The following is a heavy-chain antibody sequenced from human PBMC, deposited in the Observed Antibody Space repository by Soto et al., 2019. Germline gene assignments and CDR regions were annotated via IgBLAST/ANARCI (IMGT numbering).Heavy chain of an antibody. Sequence: AESLILSCSASGFTFSSYAMHWVRQAPGKGLEYVSAISSNGGSTYYADSVKGRFTISRDNSKNTLYLQMSSLRAEDTAVYYCVKDNSGSYIAFDIWGQGTMVTVSS. CDR2: ISSNGGST. CDR3: VKDNSGSYIAFDI. CDR1: GFTFSSYA. D-gene: IGHD1-26*01. V-gene: IGHV3-64D*06. J-gene: IGHJ3*02.